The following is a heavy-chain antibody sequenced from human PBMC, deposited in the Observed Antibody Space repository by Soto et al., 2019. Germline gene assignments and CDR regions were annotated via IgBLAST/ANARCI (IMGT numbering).Heavy chain of an antibody. CDR1: GFSLTSPGMC. CDR3: ARSIRGPRRFNGMDV. V-gene: IGHV2-70*13. J-gene: IGHJ6*02. Sequence: SGPTLVNPTETLTLTCTFSGFSLTSPGMCVSWIRQPPGKALEWLALVERDDDDKYYSTSLKTRLTISKDTRKNQVVLTMANMDPADTGTYYCARSIRGPRRFNGMDVWGQGTTVTVSS. D-gene: IGHD1-20*01. CDR2: VERDDDDK.